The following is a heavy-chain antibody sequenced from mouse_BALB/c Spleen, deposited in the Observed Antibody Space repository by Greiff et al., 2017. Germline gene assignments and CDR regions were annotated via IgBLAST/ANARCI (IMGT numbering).Heavy chain of an antibody. CDR1: GFTFSSYA. CDR2: ISSGGSYT. V-gene: IGHV5-9-4*01. J-gene: IGHJ3*01. CDR3: ARDAEPPSWFAY. Sequence: EVQLVESGGGLVKPGGSLKLSCAASGFTFSSYAMSWVRQSPEKRLEWVAEISSGGSYTYYPDTVTGRFTISRDNAKNTLYLEMSSLSSEDTAMYCAARDAEPPSWFAYWGQGTLVTVSA.